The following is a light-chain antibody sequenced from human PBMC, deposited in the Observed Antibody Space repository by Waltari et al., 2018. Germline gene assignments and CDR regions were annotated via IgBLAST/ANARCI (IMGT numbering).Light chain of an antibody. CDR1: SGHSSNI. Sequence: QLVVTQSPSASAPLGASVKLTCTLSSGHSSNIVAWLQQRPEKGPRYLMKVNSDGSHIKGDEIPDRVSGSSSGAERYLTISSLQSDDEADYYCQTGGHGTWVFGGGTTLTVL. V-gene: IGLV4-69*01. CDR2: VNSDGSH. CDR3: QTGGHGTWV. J-gene: IGLJ3*02.